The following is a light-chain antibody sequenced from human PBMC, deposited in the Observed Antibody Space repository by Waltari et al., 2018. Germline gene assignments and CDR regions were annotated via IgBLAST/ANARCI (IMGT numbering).Light chain of an antibody. CDR2: AAS. J-gene: IGKJ1*01. CDR1: QSISNC. V-gene: IGKV1-39*01. Sequence: DSQMTQSPSSLSASAGVRVTITCRASQSISNCLSWYQQKPGRAPKLLMYAASSLESGVPSRFSGSGSGRDFTLIISSLQPEDFATYSCQQSYSQTRTFGQGTKVEIK. CDR3: QQSYSQTRT.